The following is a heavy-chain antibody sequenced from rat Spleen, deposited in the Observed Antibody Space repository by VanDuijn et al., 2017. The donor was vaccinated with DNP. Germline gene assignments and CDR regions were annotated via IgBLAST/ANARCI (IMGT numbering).Heavy chain of an antibody. V-gene: IGHV3-3*01. Sequence: EVQLRESGPGLVNPSQSLSLTCSVTDYSIISDYGWNWIRKFPGNKLEWMGYINSAGNTHYNPPLRSRISITRDTSKNKIFLQLTSVTTEDTATYYCARSGTYYGYNSVGYYVMDAWGQGASVTVSS. J-gene: IGHJ4*01. CDR2: INSAGNT. CDR1: DYSIISDYG. D-gene: IGHD1-9*01. CDR3: ARSGTYYGYNSVGYYVMDA.